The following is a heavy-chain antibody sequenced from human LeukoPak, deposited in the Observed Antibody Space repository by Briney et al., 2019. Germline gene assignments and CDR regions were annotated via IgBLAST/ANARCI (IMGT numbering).Heavy chain of an antibody. CDR2: ISAYNGNT. J-gene: IGHJ5*02. V-gene: IGHV1-18*04. Sequence: ASVKVSCKASGYTFTSYGISWVRQAPGQGLEWMGWISAYNGNTNYAQKLQGRVTMTTDTSTSTAYMELRSLRSEDTAVYYCARDLRGYCSSTSCYAGGWFDPWGQGTLVTVSS. CDR1: GYTFTSYG. D-gene: IGHD2-2*01. CDR3: ARDLRGYCSSTSCYAGGWFDP.